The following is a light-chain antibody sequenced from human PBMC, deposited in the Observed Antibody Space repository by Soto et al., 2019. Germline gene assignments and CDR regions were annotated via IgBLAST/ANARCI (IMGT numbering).Light chain of an antibody. CDR2: AAS. V-gene: IGKV3-15*01. CDR3: QQFINWPPMYT. J-gene: IGKJ2*01. Sequence: EIVMTQSPATLSVSPGERATLSCWASQSVRSNLAWYQQKPGQAPRLLIYAASTRATGIPARFSGSGSGTEFTLTISSLQSEDFAVYYCQQFINWPPMYTFGQGTKLEIK. CDR1: QSVRSN.